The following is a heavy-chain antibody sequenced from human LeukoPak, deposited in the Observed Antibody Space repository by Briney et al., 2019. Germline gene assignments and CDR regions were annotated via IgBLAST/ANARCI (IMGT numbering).Heavy chain of an antibody. Sequence: GGSLRLSCAASGFAFSSYAMSWVRQAPGKGLEWVSYISSSSSTIYYADSVKGRFTISRANAKNSLYLQMNSLRAEDTAVYYCARDLPSGWYYFDYWGQGTLVTVSS. CDR1: GFAFSSYA. J-gene: IGHJ4*02. CDR2: ISSSSSTI. V-gene: IGHV3-48*04. D-gene: IGHD6-19*01. CDR3: ARDLPSGWYYFDY.